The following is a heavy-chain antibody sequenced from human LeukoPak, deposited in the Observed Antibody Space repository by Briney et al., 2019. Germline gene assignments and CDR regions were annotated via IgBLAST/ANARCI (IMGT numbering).Heavy chain of an antibody. CDR2: ISGDGGSA. Sequence: GGSLRLSCAAFGFTFDDYAMHWVRQAPGKGLEWVSLISGDGGSAYYADSVKGRFTISRDNSKNSLYLQMNSLRTEDTALYYCAKDVYSSSWYWRGNYYYGMDVWGQGTTVTVSS. D-gene: IGHD6-13*01. CDR3: AKDVYSSSWYWRGNYYYGMDV. J-gene: IGHJ6*02. V-gene: IGHV3-43*02. CDR1: GFTFDDYA.